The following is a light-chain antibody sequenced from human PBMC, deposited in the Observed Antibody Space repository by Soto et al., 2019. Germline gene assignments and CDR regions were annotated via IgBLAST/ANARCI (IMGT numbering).Light chain of an antibody. CDR1: GGSIDSNH. CDR3: QSYDSNSVV. V-gene: IGLV6-57*04. CDR2: KND. Sequence: NFMLTQPHSVSESPGKTVTISCTRRGGSIDSNHVQWYQQRPGSAPTTVIYKNDQRPSGVPDRFSGSIDSSSNSASLTISGLKTEDEADFYCQSYDSNSVVFGGGTKLTVL. J-gene: IGLJ2*01.